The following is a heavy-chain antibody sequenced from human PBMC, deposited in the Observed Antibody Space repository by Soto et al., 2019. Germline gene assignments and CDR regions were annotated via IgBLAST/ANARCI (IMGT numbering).Heavy chain of an antibody. J-gene: IGHJ6*03. D-gene: IGHD2-15*01. CDR3: ARGTLYCSGGSCYYHYYYYYYYMDV. CDR1: GGSFSGYY. V-gene: IGHV4-34*01. Sequence: PSETLSLTCAVYGGSFSGYYWSWIRQPPGKGLEWIGEINHSGSTNYNPSLKSRVTISVDTSKNQFSPKLSSVTAADTAVYYCARGTLYCSGGSCYYHYYYYYYYMDVWGKGTTVTVS. CDR2: INHSGST.